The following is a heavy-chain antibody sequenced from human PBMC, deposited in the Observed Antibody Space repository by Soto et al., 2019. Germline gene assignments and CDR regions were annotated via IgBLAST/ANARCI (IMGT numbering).Heavy chain of an antibody. CDR1: GYTFTSYG. D-gene: IGHD3-22*01. V-gene: IGHV1-18*01. J-gene: IGHJ6*02. Sequence: GASVKVSCKASGYTFTSYGINWVRQAPGQGVEWLGWISASDGNTTYAQILQGRVSMTTDTSTNTAYREGRSLRSDDTAVYYCARGGYYDSSGSRNYYYYGMNVWGQGTTVTVSS. CDR3: ARGGYYDSSGSRNYYYYGMNV. CDR2: ISASDGNT.